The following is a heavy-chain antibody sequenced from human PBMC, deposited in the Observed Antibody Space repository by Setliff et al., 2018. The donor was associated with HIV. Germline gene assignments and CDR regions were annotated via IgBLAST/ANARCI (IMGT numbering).Heavy chain of an antibody. CDR1: GDPIFLGGYY. CDR3: AKEGNSVDNWLDP. J-gene: IGHJ5*02. D-gene: IGHD1-26*01. V-gene: IGHV4-31*03. CDR2: IYHTGKT. Sequence: PSETLSLTCTVSGDPIFLGGYYWSWIRQHPGGGLEWIGYIYHTGKTYYNPSLQSRIIMSLDMSQNQFSLKLSSVTAADTAVYYCAKEGNSVDNWLDPWGPGTLVTVSS.